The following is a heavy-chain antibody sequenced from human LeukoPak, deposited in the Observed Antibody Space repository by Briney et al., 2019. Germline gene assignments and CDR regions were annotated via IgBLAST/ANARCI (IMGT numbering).Heavy chain of an antibody. CDR2: INHSGST. CDR1: GGSFSGYY. CDR3: ARSSYYYGSGSYGW. D-gene: IGHD3-10*01. J-gene: IGHJ4*02. Sequence: SQTLSLTCAVYGGSFSGYYWSWIRQPPGKGLEWIGEINHSGSTNYNPSLKSRVTISVDTSKNQFSLKLSSVTAADTAVYYCARSSYYYGSGSYGWWGQGTLVTVSS. V-gene: IGHV4-34*01.